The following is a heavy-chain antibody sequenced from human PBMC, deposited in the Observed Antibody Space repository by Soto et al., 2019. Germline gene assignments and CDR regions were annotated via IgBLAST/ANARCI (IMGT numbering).Heavy chain of an antibody. CDR1: GGSISSSSYY. CDR2: IYYSGST. V-gene: IGHV4-39*01. Sequence: SETLSLTCTVSGGSISSSSYYWGWIRKHPGKGHEWIGSIYYSGSTYYNPSLKSRVTISVDTSKNQFSLKLSSVTAADTAVYYCAGEVHYYDSSGYYYDWFDPWGQGTLVTVSS. J-gene: IGHJ5*02. CDR3: AGEVHYYDSSGYYYDWFDP. D-gene: IGHD3-22*01.